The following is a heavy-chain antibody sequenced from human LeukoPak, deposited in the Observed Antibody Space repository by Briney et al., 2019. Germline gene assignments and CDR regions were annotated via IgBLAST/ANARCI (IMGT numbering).Heavy chain of an antibody. CDR1: GFTFSNYE. J-gene: IGHJ4*02. CDR3: ASAGDY. Sequence: PGGSLRLSCAASGFTFSNYEMNWVRQAPGKGLEWISYISDSGATMHYADSVKGRFTISRDNARDSLYLQMNSLRAEDTAVYYCASAGDYWGQGTLVTASS. D-gene: IGHD6-13*01. CDR2: ISDSGATM. V-gene: IGHV3-48*03.